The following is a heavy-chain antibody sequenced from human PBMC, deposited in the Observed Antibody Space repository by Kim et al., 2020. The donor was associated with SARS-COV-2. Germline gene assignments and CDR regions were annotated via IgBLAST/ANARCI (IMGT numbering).Heavy chain of an antibody. Sequence: SVKVSCKASGGTFSSYAISWVRQAPGQGLEWMGRIIPIFGIANYAQKFQGRVTITADKSTSTAYMELSSLRSEDTAVYYCASDTRDSSPGHYYYYYYMD. J-gene: IGHJ6*03. D-gene: IGHD6-13*01. CDR1: GGTFSSYA. CDR3: ASDTRDSSPGHYYYYYYMD. V-gene: IGHV1-69*04. CDR2: IIPIFGIA.